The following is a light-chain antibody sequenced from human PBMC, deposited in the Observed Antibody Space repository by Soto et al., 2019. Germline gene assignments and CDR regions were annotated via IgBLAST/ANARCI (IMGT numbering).Light chain of an antibody. Sequence: DIVLTQSPATLSLSPGDRATLSCRASQSVSSFLAWYQQKLGQAPRLLIYGASTRATDIPPRFSGSGSGTEFTLTISSLQSEDFAIYYCQQYNNWPRTFGQGTKVDIK. CDR3: QQYNNWPRT. CDR1: QSVSSF. J-gene: IGKJ1*01. CDR2: GAS. V-gene: IGKV3-15*01.